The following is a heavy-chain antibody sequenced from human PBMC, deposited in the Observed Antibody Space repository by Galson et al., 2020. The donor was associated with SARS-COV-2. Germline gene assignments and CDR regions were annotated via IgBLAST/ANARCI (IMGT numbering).Heavy chain of an antibody. Sequence: GGSLRLSCAASGFTFSSYAMSWVRQAPGKGLEWVSAISGSGGSTYYADSVKGRFTIFRDNSKNTLYLQMNSLRAEDTAVYYCAKDHEAFNIVGATNYWGQGTLVTVSS. V-gene: IGHV3-23*01. CDR3: AKDHEAFNIVGATNY. CDR2: ISGSGGST. D-gene: IGHD1-26*01. J-gene: IGHJ4*02. CDR1: GFTFSSYA.